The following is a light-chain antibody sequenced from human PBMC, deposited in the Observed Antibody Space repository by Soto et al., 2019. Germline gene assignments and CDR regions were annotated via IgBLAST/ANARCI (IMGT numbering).Light chain of an antibody. CDR2: GAT. V-gene: IGKV1-9*01. CDR3: QHLNTYPRT. CDR1: QGISSY. J-gene: IGKJ2*01. Sequence: DIQLTQAPSFRSASVGDRVTITCRASQGISSYLAWYQQPPGKAPKLLIYGATTLQRGVTSRFSGSGSGTEFTLTISSLQPEDFATYYCQHLNTYPRTFGQGTKLEVK.